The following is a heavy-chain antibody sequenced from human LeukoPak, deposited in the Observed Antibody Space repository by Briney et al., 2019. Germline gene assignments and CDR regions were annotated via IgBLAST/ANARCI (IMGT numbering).Heavy chain of an antibody. J-gene: IGHJ2*01. CDR3: ARESTVIRDWYFDL. D-gene: IGHD4-17*01. CDR1: GFTFSSYA. Sequence: GGSLRLSCAASGFTFSSYAMHWVRQAPGKGLEWVAVISYDGSNKYYADSAKGRFTISRDNSKNTLYLQMNSLRAEDTAVYYCARESTVIRDWYFDLWGRGTLVTVSS. V-gene: IGHV3-30-3*01. CDR2: ISYDGSNK.